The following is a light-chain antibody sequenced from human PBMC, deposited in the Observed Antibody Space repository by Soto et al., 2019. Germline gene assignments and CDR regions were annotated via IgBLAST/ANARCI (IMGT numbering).Light chain of an antibody. CDR3: KHYNSYSEA. J-gene: IGKJ1*01. Sequence: DIQMTQSPSSVSASVGDRVTITCRASQGISSWLAWYQQKPGKAPKLLIYAASSLQSGVQSRFSGSGSGTEFTLTIRSLQPDDFATYYCKHYNSYSEAFGQGTKVDIK. CDR1: QGISSW. V-gene: IGKV1D-16*01. CDR2: AAS.